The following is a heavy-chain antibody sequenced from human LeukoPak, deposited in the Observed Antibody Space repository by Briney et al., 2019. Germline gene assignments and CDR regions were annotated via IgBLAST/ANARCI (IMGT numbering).Heavy chain of an antibody. CDR1: GGSFSGYY. D-gene: IGHD3-22*01. CDR3: ARGLTYYYDSSGYAFDY. CDR2: INHSGST. J-gene: IGHJ4*02. V-gene: IGHV4-34*01. Sequence: SETLSLTCAVYGGSFSGYYWSWIRQPPGKGLEWIGEINHSGSTNYNPSLKSRATISVDTSKNQFSLKLSSVTAADTAVYYCARGLTYYYDSSGYAFDYWGQGTLVTASS.